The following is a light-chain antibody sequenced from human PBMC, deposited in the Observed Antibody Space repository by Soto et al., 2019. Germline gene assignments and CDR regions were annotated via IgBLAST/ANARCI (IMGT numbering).Light chain of an antibody. CDR1: SSDVGGYNY. CDR2: EVS. CDR3: SSYTNSSTRV. V-gene: IGLV2-14*01. J-gene: IGLJ3*02. Sequence: QSALTQPASVSGSPGQSITISCTGTSSDVGGYNYVSWYQQHPGKAPKLMIYEVSNRPSGVSNRFSGSKSGNTASLTISGLQAEDEADYYCSSYTNSSTRVFGGWTKLTVL.